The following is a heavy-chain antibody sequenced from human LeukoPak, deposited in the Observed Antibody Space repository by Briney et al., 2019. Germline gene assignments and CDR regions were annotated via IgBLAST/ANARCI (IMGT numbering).Heavy chain of an antibody. CDR3: AIIAVGGVDPFDS. D-gene: IGHD6-19*01. J-gene: IGHJ4*02. CDR2: IIPLLGVR. CDR1: GGTFSDHA. Sequence: ASVKVSCKASGGTFSDHAVSWVRQAPGQGLEWMGRIIPLLGVRSYAQKFQDRVTVSADKSTSTAYMELSSLRSEDSALYYCAIIAVGGVDPFDSWGQGILVTVSS. V-gene: IGHV1-69*04.